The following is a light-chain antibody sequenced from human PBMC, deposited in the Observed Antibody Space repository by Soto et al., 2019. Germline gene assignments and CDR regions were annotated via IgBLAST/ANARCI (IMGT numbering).Light chain of an antibody. Sequence: DIKMNQSPSSLSASVRDRVTITCQASQNINNYLNWYQQKPGRAPKLLIYDASNLEAGIPSRFRGSGSGTDFTFTISRLQPEDIATYYCQQYENLPTFGQGTRLEIK. CDR2: DAS. CDR1: QNINNY. V-gene: IGKV1-33*01. J-gene: IGKJ5*01. CDR3: QQYENLPT.